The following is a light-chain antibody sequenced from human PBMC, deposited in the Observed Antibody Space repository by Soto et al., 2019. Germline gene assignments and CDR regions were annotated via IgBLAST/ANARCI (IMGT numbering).Light chain of an antibody. CDR1: ISDIGGYNY. J-gene: IGLJ1*01. CDR2: DAY. Sequence: LTEPASGPASPGQSITISCIGTISDIGGYNYVSWHQQHPGKAPKLMIYDAYERPLGVSNRFSGSKSGNTASLTISGLQNEDEADYYCSSYTDDRSYVFRSGTKVTVL. CDR3: SSYTDDRSYV. V-gene: IGLV2-14*03.